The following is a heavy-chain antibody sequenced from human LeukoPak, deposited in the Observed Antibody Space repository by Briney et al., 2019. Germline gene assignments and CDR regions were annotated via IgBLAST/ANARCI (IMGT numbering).Heavy chain of an antibody. CDR2: ISTDGDTT. J-gene: IGHJ4*02. CDR1: GITFTNYA. D-gene: IGHD5/OR15-5a*01. V-gene: IGHV3-64D*06. CDR3: VKGMSTTYEGFDY. Sequence: PGGSLRLSCSASGITFTNYAMHWVRQAPGEGVEFFSAISTDGDTTYYADSLKGRFTISRDNSKNTLSLQMSSLRPEDTAVYYCVKGMSTTYEGFDYWGQGTLVTVSS.